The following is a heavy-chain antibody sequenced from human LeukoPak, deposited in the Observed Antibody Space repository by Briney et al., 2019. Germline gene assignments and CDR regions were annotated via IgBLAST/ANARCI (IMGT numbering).Heavy chain of an antibody. D-gene: IGHD3-9*01. CDR3: ARDQHYDVLTAFGLDV. J-gene: IGHJ6*02. CDR1: GFTFSSFG. V-gene: IGHV3-30*02. Sequence: GGSVRLSCAASGFTFSSFGMHWVRQSPGKGLEWVAFIRYGGTNEYYADSVKGRFTISRDNSKNTLSLLMNGLRVEDTAVYYCARDQHYDVLTAFGLDVWGQGTTVTVSS. CDR2: IRYGGTNE.